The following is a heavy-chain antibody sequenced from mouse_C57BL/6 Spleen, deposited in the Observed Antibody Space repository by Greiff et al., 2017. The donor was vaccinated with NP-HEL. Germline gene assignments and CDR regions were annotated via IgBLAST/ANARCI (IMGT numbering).Heavy chain of an antibody. CDR2: IWRGGST. Sequence: VKLMESGPGLVQPSQSLSITCTVSGFSLTSYGVHWVRQPPGKGLEWLGVIWRGGSTDYNAAFISSLSTSKADSKSQVFFKMNSLQADDTAIYYCAKNGGYGSSYGYFDDWGKGTTVTVSS. V-gene: IGHV2-4*01. D-gene: IGHD2-2*01. CDR1: GFSLTSYG. CDR3: AKNGGYGSSYGYFDD. J-gene: IGHJ1*03.